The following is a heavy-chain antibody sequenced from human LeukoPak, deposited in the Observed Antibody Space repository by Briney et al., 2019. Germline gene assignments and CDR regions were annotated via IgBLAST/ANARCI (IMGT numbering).Heavy chain of an antibody. D-gene: IGHD1-26*01. J-gene: IGHJ4*02. Sequence: SETLSLTCAVYGGSFSGYYWSWIRQPPGKGLEWIGYISYSGSTNYNPSLKSRVTISVDTSKNQFSLKLSSVTAADTAVYYCARHLGATPFDYWGQGTLVTVSS. CDR1: GGSFSGYY. CDR2: ISYSGST. CDR3: ARHLGATPFDY. V-gene: IGHV4-59*08.